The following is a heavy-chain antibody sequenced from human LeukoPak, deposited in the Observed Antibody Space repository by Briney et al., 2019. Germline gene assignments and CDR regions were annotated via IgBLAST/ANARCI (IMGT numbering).Heavy chain of an antibody. CDR1: GYTFTSYY. J-gene: IGHJ4*02. Sequence: ASVKVSCKASGYTFTSYYMHWVRQAPGQGLEWMGWISAYNGNTNYAQKLQGRVTMTTDTSTSTAYMELRSLRSDDTAVYYCAREVTDLNTSWLVLDAYYFDYWGQGTLVTVSS. D-gene: IGHD6-19*01. CDR3: AREVTDLNTSWLVLDAYYFDY. V-gene: IGHV1-18*04. CDR2: ISAYNGNT.